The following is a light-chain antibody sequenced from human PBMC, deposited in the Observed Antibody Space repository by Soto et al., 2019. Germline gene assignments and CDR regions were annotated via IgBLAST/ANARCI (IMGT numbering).Light chain of an antibody. J-gene: IGLJ2*01. Sequence: QSVLTQPPSASGTPGQRVTISCSGSSSNIGSNYVYWYQQLPGTAPKLLIYRNNQRPSGGPDRFSGSKSGTSASLAISGLRSEDEADYYCAAWDASLSGRVFGGGTKLTVL. CDR3: AAWDASLSGRV. CDR2: RNN. V-gene: IGLV1-47*01. CDR1: SSNIGSNY.